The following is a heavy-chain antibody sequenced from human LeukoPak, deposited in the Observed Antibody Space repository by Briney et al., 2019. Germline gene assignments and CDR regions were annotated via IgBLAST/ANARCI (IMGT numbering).Heavy chain of an antibody. J-gene: IGHJ6*02. CDR2: INPSGGST. CDR1: GYTFTSYY. CDR3: ARSDCSSTSCYQHHAYYYYYGMDV. V-gene: IGHV1-46*01. Sequence: ASVKVSCKASGYTFTSYYMHWVRQAPGQGLEWMGIINPSGGSTSYAQKFQGRVTMTRDTSTSTVYMELSSLRSEDTAVYYCARSDCSSTSCYQHHAYYYYYGMDVWGQGTTVTVSS. D-gene: IGHD2-2*01.